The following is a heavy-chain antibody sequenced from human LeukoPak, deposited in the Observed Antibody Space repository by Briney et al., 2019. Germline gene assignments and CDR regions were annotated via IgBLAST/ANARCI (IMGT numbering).Heavy chain of an antibody. D-gene: IGHD2-15*01. CDR1: GGSISSGGYY. CDR2: IYYSGST. V-gene: IGHV4-31*03. Sequence: SQTLSLTCTVSGGSISSGGYYWSWIRQHPGKGLEWIGYIYYSGSTNYNPSLKSRVTISVDTSKNQFSLKLSSVTAADTAVYYCARHSADIVVVVAALDYWGQGTLVTVSS. CDR3: ARHSADIVVVVAALDY. J-gene: IGHJ4*02.